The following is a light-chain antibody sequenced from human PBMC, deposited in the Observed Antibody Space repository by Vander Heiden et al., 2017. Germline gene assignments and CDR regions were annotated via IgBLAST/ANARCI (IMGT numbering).Light chain of an antibody. J-gene: IGKJ4*01. CDR1: QNINKY. V-gene: IGKV1-39*01. Sequence: DIQMTQSPSSLSASAGDRVTVTCRASQNINKYLNWYQQRPGKAPKLLIYEASNLQSGVPSRFSDSGSGTDFTLTISCLRPEDFAIYYCQQSHSAPLTFGGGTKVEMK. CDR2: EAS. CDR3: QQSHSAPLT.